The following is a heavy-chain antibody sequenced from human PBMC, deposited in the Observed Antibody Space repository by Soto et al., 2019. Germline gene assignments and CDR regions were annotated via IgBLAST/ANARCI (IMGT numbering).Heavy chain of an antibody. CDR1: GFTFSTYA. CDR2: ISSNGGST. V-gene: IGHV3-64*07. D-gene: IGHD6-19*01. Sequence: EVQLVESGGGLVQPGGSLRLSCAASGFTFSTYAMEWVRQAPGKGLEYVSAISSNGGSTYYADSVKGRFIISRDNSKNTLYLQMGSLRAADTAVYYCATGWQWISYWGQGTLVTVSS. CDR3: ATGWQWISY. J-gene: IGHJ4*02.